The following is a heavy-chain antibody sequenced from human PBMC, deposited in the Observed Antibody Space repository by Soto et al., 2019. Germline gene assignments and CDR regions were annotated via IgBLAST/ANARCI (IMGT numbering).Heavy chain of an antibody. CDR1: GGSISSGGYY. CDR3: ARSYWNGGWFDP. V-gene: IGHV4-31*03. D-gene: IGHD1-1*01. J-gene: IGHJ5*02. Sequence: QVQLQESGPGLVEPSQTLSLTCTVSGGSISSGGYYWSWIRQHPGKGLEWIGYIYYSGSTYYNPSLKSRVTISVDTSKNQFSLKLSSVTAADTAVYYCARSYWNGGWFDPWGQGTLVTVSS. CDR2: IYYSGST.